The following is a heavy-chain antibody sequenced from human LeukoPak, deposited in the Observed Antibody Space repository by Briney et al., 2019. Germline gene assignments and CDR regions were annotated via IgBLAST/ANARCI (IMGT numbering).Heavy chain of an antibody. CDR3: ARDALGGYSQNWYFDL. CDR2: ISSSSSYI. Sequence: GGSLRLSCAASGFTFSSYSMNWVRQAPGKGLEWVSSISSSSSYIYYADSVKGRFTISRDNAKNSLYLQMNSLRAEDTAVYYCARDALGGYSQNWYFDLWGRGTLVTVSS. J-gene: IGHJ2*01. D-gene: IGHD5-18*01. CDR1: GFTFSSYS. V-gene: IGHV3-21*01.